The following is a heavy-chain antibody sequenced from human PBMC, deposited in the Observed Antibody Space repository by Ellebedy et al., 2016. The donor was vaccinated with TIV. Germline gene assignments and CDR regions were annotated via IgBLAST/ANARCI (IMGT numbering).Heavy chain of an antibody. Sequence: GESLKISCAASGFTFSTYPMNWVRQAPGKGLEWVSIMSATGGTTYYADSVKGRFTISRDNSKNTLFLQMNSLRVEDTALDHCARGASGTYYYYYMNVWGKGTTVTVSS. CDR2: MSATGGTT. D-gene: IGHD1-26*01. CDR3: ARGASGTYYYYYMNV. V-gene: IGHV3-23*01. J-gene: IGHJ6*03. CDR1: GFTFSTYP.